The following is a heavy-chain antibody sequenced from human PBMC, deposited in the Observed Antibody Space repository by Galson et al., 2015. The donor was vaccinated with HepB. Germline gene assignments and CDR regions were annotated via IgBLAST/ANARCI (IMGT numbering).Heavy chain of an antibody. J-gene: IGHJ6*03. D-gene: IGHD3-3*01. CDR1: GFTFSSYW. V-gene: IGHV3-7*03. CDR3: ARDQGTATTIFGVVRHYYYYMDV. CDR2: IKQDGSEK. Sequence: SLRLSCAASGFTFSSYWMSWVRQAPRKGLEWVANIKQDGSEKYYVDSVKGRFTISRDNAKNSLYLQMNSLRAEDTAVYYCARDQGTATTIFGVVRHYYYYMDVWGKGTTVTVSS.